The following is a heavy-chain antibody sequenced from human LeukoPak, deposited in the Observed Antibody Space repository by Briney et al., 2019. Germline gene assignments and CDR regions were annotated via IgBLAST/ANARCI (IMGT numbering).Heavy chain of an antibody. CDR1: GYSFTGYY. CDR2: INPNSGYT. CDR3: ARDGIATTKNALDI. Sequence: ASVKVSCKASGYSFTGYYMHWVRQTPGQGLEWMGWINPNSGYTNYAQKFQGRVTMTRDTSISTDYMELGGLRSDDTAVYYCARDGIATTKNALDIWGQGTMVTVSS. V-gene: IGHV1-2*02. J-gene: IGHJ3*02. D-gene: IGHD1-26*01.